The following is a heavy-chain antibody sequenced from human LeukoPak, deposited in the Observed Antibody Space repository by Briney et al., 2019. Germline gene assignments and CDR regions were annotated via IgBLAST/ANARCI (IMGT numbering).Heavy chain of an antibody. CDR2: VVGNGGTT. Sequence: GGSLRLSCAASGFTFTTYTIPWIRQAPGKGLEYVSAVVGNGGTTYYADSVKGRFTISRDNSKNTVYLQMGSLRAEDTAVYYCARERAYYYFDYWGQGAQVTVSS. D-gene: IGHD2-21*01. V-gene: IGHV3-64*02. CDR3: ARERAYYYFDY. CDR1: GFTFTTYT. J-gene: IGHJ4*02.